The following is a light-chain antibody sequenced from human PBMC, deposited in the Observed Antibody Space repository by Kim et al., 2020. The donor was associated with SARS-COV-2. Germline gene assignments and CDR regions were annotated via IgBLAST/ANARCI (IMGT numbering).Light chain of an antibody. Sequence: EIVMTHSPATLSLSPGERATLSCTASQSIGTNLAWYQQKPGQAPRLLIYNAFTRATGIPARISGSGSGTEFTLTISSLQSEDFAVYYCQQDNDWPLTFGGGTKVEI. J-gene: IGKJ4*01. CDR1: QSIGTN. V-gene: IGKV3D-15*01. CDR3: QQDNDWPLT. CDR2: NAF.